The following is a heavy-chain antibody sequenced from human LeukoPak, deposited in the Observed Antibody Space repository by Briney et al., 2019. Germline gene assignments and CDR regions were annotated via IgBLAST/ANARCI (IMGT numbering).Heavy chain of an antibody. CDR2: IKEDGSEK. D-gene: IGHD3-22*01. Sequence: TGGSLRLSCEVSGFIFSTYWMSWVRQAPGKGLEWVANIKEDGSEKYYVDPVKGRFTISRDNVENSLYLQMNSLRAEDTAVYYCARGALRGHDYSGFWWFDPWGQGTLVAVSS. CDR1: GFIFSTYW. CDR3: ARGALRGHDYSGFWWFDP. J-gene: IGHJ5*02. V-gene: IGHV3-7*01.